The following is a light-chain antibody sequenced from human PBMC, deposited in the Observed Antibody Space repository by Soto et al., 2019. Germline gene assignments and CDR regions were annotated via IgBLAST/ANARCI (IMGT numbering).Light chain of an antibody. J-gene: IGLJ2*01. CDR1: SSDVGGY. CDR3: CSYAGSYSLI. Sequence: QSALTQPRSVSGSPGQSVTISCTGTSSDVGGYVSWYQQHPGKAPKLMIYEVSKRPSGVPDRFSGSKSGNTASLTISGLQAEDEADYYGCSYAGSYSLIFGGGTKLTVL. CDR2: EVS. V-gene: IGLV2-11*01.